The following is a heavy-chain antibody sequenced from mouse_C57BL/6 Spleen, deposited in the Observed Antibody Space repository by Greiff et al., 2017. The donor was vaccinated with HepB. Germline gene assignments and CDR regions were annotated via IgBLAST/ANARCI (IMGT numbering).Heavy chain of an antibody. J-gene: IGHJ3*01. CDR1: GFTFSSYA. Sequence: EVQLVESGGGLVKPGGSLKLSCAASGFTFSSYAMSWVRQTPEKRLEWVATISDGGSYTYYPDNVKGRFTISRDNAKNNLYLQMSHLKSEDTAMYYCARDYYGSSMGFAYWGQGTLVTVSA. D-gene: IGHD1-1*01. V-gene: IGHV5-4*01. CDR3: ARDYYGSSMGFAY. CDR2: ISDGGSYT.